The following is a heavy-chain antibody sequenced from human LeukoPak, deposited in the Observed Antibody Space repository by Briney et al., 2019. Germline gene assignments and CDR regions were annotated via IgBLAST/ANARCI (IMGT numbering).Heavy chain of an antibody. CDR3: ARPRDGYSEGDY. CDR2: IYSGGST. Sequence: SGGSLRLSCAASGFTVSSNYMSWVRQAPGKWLEWVSVIYSGGSTYYADSVKGRFTISRDNSKNTLYLQMNSLRAEDTAVYYCARPRDGYSEGDYWGQGTLVTASS. J-gene: IGHJ4*02. CDR1: GFTVSSNY. D-gene: IGHD5-24*01. V-gene: IGHV3-66*01.